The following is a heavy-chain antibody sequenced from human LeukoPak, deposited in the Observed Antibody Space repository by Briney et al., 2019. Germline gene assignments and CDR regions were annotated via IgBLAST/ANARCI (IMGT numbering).Heavy chain of an antibody. CDR2: ISGSGGST. D-gene: IGHD3-10*01. J-gene: IGHJ4*02. Sequence: GGSLRLSCAASGFTFSSYGMSWVRQAPGKGLEWVSAISGSGGSTYYADSVKGRFTISRDNSKNTLYLQMNSLRAEDTAVYYCAKLALLWFGEFTYYFDYWGQGTLVTVSS. CDR3: AKLALLWFGEFTYYFDY. V-gene: IGHV3-23*01. CDR1: GFTFSSYG.